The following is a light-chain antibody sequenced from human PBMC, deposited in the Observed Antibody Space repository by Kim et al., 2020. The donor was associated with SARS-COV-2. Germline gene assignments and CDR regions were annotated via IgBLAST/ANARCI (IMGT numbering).Light chain of an antibody. J-gene: IGKJ3*01. CDR3: QQYHILPVFT. V-gene: IGKV1-33*01. CDR1: QDISNY. Sequence: IQMTQSPSSLSASVGDRVTNTCQASQDISNYLSWYQHKPGEAPKLLIYDAFKLETGVPSRFSGSGSGTHFTFTISSLEPEDIATYYCQQYHILPVFTFGPGTKVDIK. CDR2: DAF.